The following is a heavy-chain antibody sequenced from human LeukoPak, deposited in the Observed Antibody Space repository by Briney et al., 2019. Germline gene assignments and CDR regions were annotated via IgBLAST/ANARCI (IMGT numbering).Heavy chain of an antibody. CDR1: GGTFSSYA. Sequence: ASVKVSCKASGGTFSSYAISWVRQAPGQGLEWMGRIIPILGIANYAQKFQGRVTITADKSTSTAYMELSSLRSEDTAVYYCAREYYGSGSYNNPFDYWGQGTLVTVSS. CDR2: IIPILGIA. D-gene: IGHD3-10*01. V-gene: IGHV1-69*04. CDR3: AREYYGSGSYNNPFDY. J-gene: IGHJ4*02.